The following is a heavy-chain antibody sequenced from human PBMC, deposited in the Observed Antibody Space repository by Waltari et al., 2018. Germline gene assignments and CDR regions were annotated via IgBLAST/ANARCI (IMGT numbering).Heavy chain of an antibody. Sequence: QLQLQESGPGLVKPSATLSLTCMVSAVSIPSSRHYWGWIRQPPGQGLEWIGTMSYSGATYSSPSLMSRVTISRDTSKNQLSLKLGSVTAADTALYYCATYIGASLGTAAFDVWGQGTLVTVSS. CDR2: MSYSGAT. J-gene: IGHJ3*01. CDR1: AVSIPSSRHY. D-gene: IGHD5-12*01. V-gene: IGHV4-39*01. CDR3: ATYIGASLGTAAFDV.